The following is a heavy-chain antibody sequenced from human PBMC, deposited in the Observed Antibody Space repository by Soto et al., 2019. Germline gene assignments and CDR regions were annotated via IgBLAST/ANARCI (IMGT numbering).Heavy chain of an antibody. V-gene: IGHV3-30-3*01. CDR2: ISYDGTKE. D-gene: IGHD2-2*01. CDR3: ARDLGYCTSTRCYSSQGPLDY. Sequence: GGSLRLSCAVSGFIFSSALHWVRQAPGKGLEWVAVISYDGTKENYSDSVKGRATISRDNSKNTLYLQMNSLRPEDTAVYYCARDLGYCTSTRCYSSQGPLDYWGQGTLVTVS. CDR1: GFIFSSA. J-gene: IGHJ4*02.